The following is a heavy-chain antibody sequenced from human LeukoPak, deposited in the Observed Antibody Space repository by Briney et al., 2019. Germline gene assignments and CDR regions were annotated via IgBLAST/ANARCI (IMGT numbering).Heavy chain of an antibody. CDR2: IYYSGST. CDR1: GGSISSYY. D-gene: IGHD2-2*01. V-gene: IGHV4-59*01. Sequence: PSETLSFTGTGSGGSISSYYWSWLRQPPGIGLECIRYIYYSGSTNYNPSLKSRVTISVDTSKNQFSLKLSSVTAADTAVYYCARSQYQLPYFDYWGQGTLVTVSS. J-gene: IGHJ4*02. CDR3: ARSQYQLPYFDY.